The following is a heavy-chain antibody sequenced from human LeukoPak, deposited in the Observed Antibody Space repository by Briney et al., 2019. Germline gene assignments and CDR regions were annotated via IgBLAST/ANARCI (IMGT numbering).Heavy chain of an antibody. Sequence: GGSLRLSCAASGFSFRTYAMSWVRQAPGKGLEWVSAISDNSARTYYADSVKGRFTISRDNSKNTLFVQMNILRAEDTAVYYCAREYDSSWPSWGQGTLVTVSS. D-gene: IGHD3-22*01. CDR2: ISDNSART. J-gene: IGHJ5*02. CDR1: GFSFRTYA. CDR3: AREYDSSWPS. V-gene: IGHV3-23*01.